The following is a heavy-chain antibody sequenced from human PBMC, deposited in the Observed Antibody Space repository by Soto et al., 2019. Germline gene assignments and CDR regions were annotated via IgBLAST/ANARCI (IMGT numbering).Heavy chain of an antibody. J-gene: IGHJ1*01. V-gene: IGHV1-18*01. D-gene: IGHD6-25*01. CDR2: ISSHNHNA. CDR3: AREIVFEDSSGNRPGY. CDR1: GYSFTGYG. Sequence: SVKGSCRAPGYSFTGYGFSLLRQAPGLGPEWMGWISSHNHNAKYAQKLHDRVTMTTDTSTSTAYMELRSLRSDDTAVYYCAREIVFEDSSGNRPGYWGQGTLVTVPS.